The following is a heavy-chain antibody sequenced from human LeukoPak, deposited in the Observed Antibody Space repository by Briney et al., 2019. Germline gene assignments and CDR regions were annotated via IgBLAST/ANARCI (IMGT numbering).Heavy chain of an antibody. J-gene: IGHJ4*02. D-gene: IGHD2-15*01. CDR2: IYYSGST. CDR1: GGSISSSSYY. Sequence: SETLSLTCTVSGGSISSSSYYWGWIRQPPGKGLEWIGSIYYSGSTYYNPSLKSRVTISVDTSKNQFSLKLSSVTAADTAVYYCARGPGSYYFDYWGQGTLVTVSS. V-gene: IGHV4-39*01. CDR3: ARGPGSYYFDY.